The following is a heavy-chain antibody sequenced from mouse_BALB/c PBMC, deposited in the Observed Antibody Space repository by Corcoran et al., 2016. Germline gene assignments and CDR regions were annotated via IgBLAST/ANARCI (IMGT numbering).Heavy chain of an antibody. CDR1: GYTFTSYV. CDR2: INPYNDGT. CDR3: ARGGSIDYDVGDY. D-gene: IGHD2-4*01. J-gene: IGHJ2*01. V-gene: IGHV1S136*01. Sequence: EVQLQQSGPELVKPGASVKMSCKASGYTFTSYVMHWVKQKPGQGLEWIGYINPYNDGTKYNEKFKGKATLTSDKSSSTAYMELSSLTSEDSAVYYCARGGSIDYDVGDYWGQGTTLTVSS.